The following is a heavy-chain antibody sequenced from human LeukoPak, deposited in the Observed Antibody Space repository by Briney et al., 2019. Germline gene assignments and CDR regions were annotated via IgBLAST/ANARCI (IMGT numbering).Heavy chain of an antibody. D-gene: IGHD3-3*01. CDR2: ISSNGATT. CDR3: ARDFTPEWFDIH. CDR1: GFTFNRFY. J-gene: IGHJ4*02. V-gene: IGHV3-64*04. Sequence: GGSLRLSCSASGFTFNRFYLHWVRQAPGKGLEFVSHISSNGATTYYADSVKGRFTISRDNSKNTLYLQMNSLRADDTAVYYCARDFTPEWFDIHWGQGTLVTVS.